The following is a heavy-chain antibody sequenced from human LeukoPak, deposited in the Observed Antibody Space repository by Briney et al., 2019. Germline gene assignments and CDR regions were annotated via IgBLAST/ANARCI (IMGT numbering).Heavy chain of an antibody. J-gene: IGHJ4*02. CDR3: ARGRLRKFGSGYYDY. CDR1: GGSFSGYY. CDR2: INHSGGT. D-gene: IGHD3-22*01. Sequence: SETLSLTCAVYGGSFSGYYWSWIRQPPGKGLEWIGEINHSGGTNYNPSLKSRVTISVDTSKNQFSLKLSSVTAADTAVYYCARGRLRKFGSGYYDYWGQGTLVTVSS. V-gene: IGHV4-34*01.